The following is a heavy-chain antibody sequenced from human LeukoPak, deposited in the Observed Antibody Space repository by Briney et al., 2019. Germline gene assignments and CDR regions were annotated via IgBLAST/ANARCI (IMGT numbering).Heavy chain of an antibody. J-gene: IGHJ4*02. Sequence: GESLEISCKASGYKFSDFWIAWVRQMPGKGLEWMGVILPDQSEPRYHPSFEGQVTISADTSFSTTSPQWTGLKASDSALYSCARWGLEDSSGFFYFDSCGQGTLVTVSS. CDR1: GYKFSDFW. CDR3: ARWGLEDSSGFFYFDS. D-gene: IGHD3-22*01. CDR2: ILPDQSEP. V-gene: IGHV5-51*01.